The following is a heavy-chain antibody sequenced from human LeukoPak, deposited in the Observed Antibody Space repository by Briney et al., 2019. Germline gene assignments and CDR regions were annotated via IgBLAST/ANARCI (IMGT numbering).Heavy chain of an antibody. J-gene: IGHJ4*02. Sequence: GGSLRLSCAASGFTFSSYAMSWVRQAPGKGLEWVSVISGSGGSTYYADSVKGRFTISRDNSTNTLFLQMNSLRAEDTAVYYCAKCCAVCSYSLGGCGGREPLVTVS. CDR2: ISGSGGST. V-gene: IGHV3-23*01. CDR3: AKCCAVCSYSLGGC. D-gene: IGHD3-16*01. CDR1: GFTFSSYA.